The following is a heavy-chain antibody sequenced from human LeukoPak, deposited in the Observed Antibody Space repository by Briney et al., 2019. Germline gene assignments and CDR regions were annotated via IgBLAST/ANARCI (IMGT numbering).Heavy chain of an antibody. Sequence: HSGGSLRLSCAASGFTFDDYAMHWVRQAPGKGLEWVSGISWNSGNVGYADSVKGRFTISKDNAKNSLYLQMNSLRAEDTALYYCGKAADYGGDCDYDYWGQGTLVTVSS. D-gene: IGHD4-23*01. CDR1: GFTFDDYA. CDR2: ISWNSGNV. V-gene: IGHV3-9*01. J-gene: IGHJ4*02. CDR3: GKAADYGGDCDYDY.